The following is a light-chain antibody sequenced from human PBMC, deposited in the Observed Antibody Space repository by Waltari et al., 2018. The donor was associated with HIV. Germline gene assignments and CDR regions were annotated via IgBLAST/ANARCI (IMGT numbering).Light chain of an antibody. CDR2: RND. CDR1: SSNIGSNN. V-gene: IGLV1-47*01. CDR3: ATWDDSLSAWL. J-gene: IGLJ3*02. Sequence: QSVLTQPPSASGTPGQRVTISCSGSSSNIGSNNVYWYQQLPRTPPRHLIRRNDQRPSGVSDRFSGSKSVTSASLAISGLRYDDEAEYFCATWDDSLSAWLFGGGTKVTVL.